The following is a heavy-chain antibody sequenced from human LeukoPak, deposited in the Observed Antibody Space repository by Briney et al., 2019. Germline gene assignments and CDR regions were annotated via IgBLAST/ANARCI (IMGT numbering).Heavy chain of an antibody. J-gene: IGHJ4*02. CDR2: ISYDETTI. D-gene: IGHD5-18*01. CDR3: ARGPQYSYGILGY. V-gene: IGHV3-30*04. CDR1: GFTFSSYS. Sequence: GGSLRLSCAASGFTFSSYSMHWVRQAPGKGLEWVAVISYDETTIYYADSVKGRFTISGDNSKNTLYLQMNSLRPEDTAVYYCARGPQYSYGILGYWGQGTLVTVSS.